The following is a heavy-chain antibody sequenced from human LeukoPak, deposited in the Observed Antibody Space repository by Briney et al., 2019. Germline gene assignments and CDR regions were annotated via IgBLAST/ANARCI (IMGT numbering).Heavy chain of an antibody. J-gene: IGHJ4*02. CDR3: AREASITMIPNLGFDF. V-gene: IGHV1-46*01. Sequence: GASVKVSCKASEYTFSNYYIHWVRQAPGQGLEWMGIVNPRGGSTVYAQKLQARVTLTRDTSTTTVYMELSSLRSEDTAIYYCAREASITMIPNLGFDFWGQGTLVTVSS. CDR1: EYTFSNYY. D-gene: IGHD3-22*01. CDR2: VNPRGGST.